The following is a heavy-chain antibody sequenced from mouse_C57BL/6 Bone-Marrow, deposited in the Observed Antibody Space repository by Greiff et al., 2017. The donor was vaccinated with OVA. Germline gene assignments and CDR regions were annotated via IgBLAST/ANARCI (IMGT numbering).Heavy chain of an antibody. CDR1: GYSFTGYF. CDR2: INPYNGDT. J-gene: IGHJ2*01. Sequence: EVQLQQSGPELVKPGDSVKISCKASGYSFTGYFMNWVMQSHGKSLEWIGRINPYNGDTFYNQKFKGKATLTVDKSSSTAHMELRSLTSEDSAVYYCARDYYGSSGGDYWGQGTTLTVSS. CDR3: ARDYYGSSGGDY. V-gene: IGHV1-20*01. D-gene: IGHD1-1*01.